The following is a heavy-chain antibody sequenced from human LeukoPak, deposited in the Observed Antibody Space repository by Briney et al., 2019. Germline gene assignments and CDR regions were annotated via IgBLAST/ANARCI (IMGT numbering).Heavy chain of an antibody. D-gene: IGHD3-10*01. CDR3: AGDQGGSGSYYTYYYYMDV. CDR2: INPSGGST. J-gene: IGHJ6*03. Sequence: ASVKVSCKASGYTFTTYYMHWVRQAPGQGLEWMGIINPSGGSTSYAQKFQGRVTMTRDTSTSTVYMELSSLRSEDTAVYYCAGDQGGSGSYYTYYYYMDVWGKGTTVTISS. V-gene: IGHV1-46*01. CDR1: GYTFTTYY.